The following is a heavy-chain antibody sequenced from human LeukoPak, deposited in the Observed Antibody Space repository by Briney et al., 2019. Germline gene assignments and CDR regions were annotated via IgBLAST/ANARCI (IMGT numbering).Heavy chain of an antibody. Sequence: PGGSLRLSCAASGFTFSSYWMHWVRQAPRKGLVWVSRINSDGSSTIYAESVKGRFTISKDNAKNTLYLQMNSLRGEDTAVYYCARWASPLLHFDYWGQGTLVTVSS. CDR1: GFTFSSYW. J-gene: IGHJ4*02. CDR2: INSDGSST. CDR3: ARWASPLLHFDY. D-gene: IGHD2/OR15-2a*01. V-gene: IGHV3-74*01.